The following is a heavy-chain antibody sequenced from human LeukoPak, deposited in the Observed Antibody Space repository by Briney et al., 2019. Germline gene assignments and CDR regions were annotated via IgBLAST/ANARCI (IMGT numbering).Heavy chain of an antibody. V-gene: IGHV4-34*01. D-gene: IGHD3-3*01. CDR1: GGSFSGYY. CDR2: INHSGGT. CDR3: ATTSWEWSTLGY. J-gene: IGHJ4*02. Sequence: SETLSLTCAVYGGSFSGYYWSWIRQPPGKGLEWIGEINHSGGTNHNPSLKSRVTISVDKSKNQFSLKLSSVTAADTAVYYCATTSWEWSTLGYWGQGTLVTVSS.